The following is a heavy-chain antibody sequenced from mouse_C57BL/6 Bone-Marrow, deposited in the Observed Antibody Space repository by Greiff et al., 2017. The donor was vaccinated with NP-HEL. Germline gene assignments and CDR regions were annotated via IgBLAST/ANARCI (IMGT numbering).Heavy chain of an antibody. J-gene: IGHJ4*01. V-gene: IGHV1-64*01. Sequence: QVQLQQPGAELVKPGASVKLSCKASGYTFTSYWMHWVKQRPGQGLEWIGMIHPNSGSTNYNEKFKSKATLTVDESSSTAYMQLSSLTSEDSAVYYCAREDYYYGSLYAMDYWGQGTSVTVSS. CDR3: AREDYYYGSLYAMDY. CDR1: GYTFTSYW. CDR2: IHPNSGST. D-gene: IGHD1-1*01.